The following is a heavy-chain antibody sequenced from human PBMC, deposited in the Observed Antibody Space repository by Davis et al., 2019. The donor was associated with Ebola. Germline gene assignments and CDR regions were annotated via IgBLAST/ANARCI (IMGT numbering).Heavy chain of an antibody. CDR2: ITSGGTT. J-gene: IGHJ4*02. D-gene: IGHD6-19*01. V-gene: IGHV4-39*01. CDR3: ARHDFHNSGYPFDY. Sequence: SETLSLTCTVSGVSISSSSDYWGWIRRPPGKGLEWIGSITSGGTTYYNPSLKSRHTISVDTSKNQFSLILRSVTATDTAVYFCARHDFHNSGYPFDYWGQGTLVTVSS. CDR1: GVSISSSSDY.